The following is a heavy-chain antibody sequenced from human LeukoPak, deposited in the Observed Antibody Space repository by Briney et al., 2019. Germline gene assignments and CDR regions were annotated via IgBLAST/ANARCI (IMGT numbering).Heavy chain of an antibody. J-gene: IGHJ4*02. D-gene: IGHD6-19*01. CDR2: INHSGST. CDR1: GGSFSGYY. Sequence: SETLSLTCAVYGGSFSGYYWSWIRQPPGKGREWIGEINHSGSTNYNPSLKSRVTISVDTSKNQFSLKLSSVTAADTAVYYCATIAVADYYFDYWGQGTLVTVSS. CDR3: ATIAVADYYFDY. V-gene: IGHV4-34*01.